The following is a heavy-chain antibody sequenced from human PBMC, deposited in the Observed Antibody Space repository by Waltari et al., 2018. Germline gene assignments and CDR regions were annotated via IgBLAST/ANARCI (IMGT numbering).Heavy chain of an antibody. J-gene: IGHJ3*02. D-gene: IGHD3-16*02. CDR1: GFTFSSYA. CDR3: ARGRYHDAFDI. Sequence: QVQLVESGGGVVQPGRSLRLSCAASGFTFSSYAMHWVRQAPGKGLEWVAVISDDGSNKYYADSVKGRFTISRDNSKNTLYLQMNSLRAEDTAVYYCARGRYHDAFDIWGQGTMVTVSS. CDR2: ISDDGSNK. V-gene: IGHV3-30-3*01.